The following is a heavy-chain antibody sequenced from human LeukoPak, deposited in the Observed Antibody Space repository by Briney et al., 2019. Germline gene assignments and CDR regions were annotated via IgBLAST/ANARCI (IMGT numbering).Heavy chain of an antibody. D-gene: IGHD2-15*01. J-gene: IGHJ4*02. CDR1: GGSISSGSYY. Sequence: PSETLSLTCTVSGGSISSGSYYWSRIRQPAGKGLEWIGRIYTSGSTNYNPSLKSRVTISLETSKNQFSLKLGSVTAADTAVYYCARDTPTAYCSGGSCYFDYWGQGTLVTVSS. CDR2: IYTSGST. CDR3: ARDTPTAYCSGGSCYFDY. V-gene: IGHV4-61*02.